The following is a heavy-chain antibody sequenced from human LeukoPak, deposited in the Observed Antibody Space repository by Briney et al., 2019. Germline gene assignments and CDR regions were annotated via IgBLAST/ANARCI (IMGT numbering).Heavy chain of an antibody. CDR1: GYTFTDYY. V-gene: IGHV1-69-2*01. CDR2: VDPEDGET. J-gene: IGHJ4*02. CDR3: AGYQHTPCSGGSCYPDPIDY. D-gene: IGHD2-15*01. Sequence: GASVKVSCKVSGYTFTDYYMHWVQQAPGKGLEWMGLVDPEDGETIYAEKFQGRVTITADTSTDTAYMELSSLRSEDTAVYYCAGYQHTPCSGGSCYPDPIDYWGQGTLVTVSS.